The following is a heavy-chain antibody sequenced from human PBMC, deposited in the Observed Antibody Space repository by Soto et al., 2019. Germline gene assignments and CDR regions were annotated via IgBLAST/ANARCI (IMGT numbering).Heavy chain of an antibody. J-gene: IGHJ4*02. CDR1: GGSISSYY. CDR3: AGTTGGSFGY. V-gene: IGHV4-59*01. Sequence: SETLSLICTVSGGSISSYYWSWIRQPPGKGLEWIGYIYYSGSTNYNPSLKSRVTISVDTSKNQFSLKLSSVTAADTAVYYCAGTTGGSFGYWGQGTLVTVSS. CDR2: IYYSGST. D-gene: IGHD3-16*01.